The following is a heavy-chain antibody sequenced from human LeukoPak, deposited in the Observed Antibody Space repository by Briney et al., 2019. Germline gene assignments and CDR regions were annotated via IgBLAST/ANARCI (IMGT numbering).Heavy chain of an antibody. CDR3: ARETYCGGDCYWIDY. Sequence: SETLSLTCTVSGGSISSHYWSWIRQPAGKGLEWIGRIYTSGSTNYNPSLKSRVTMSVDTSKNQFSLKLSSVTAADTAVYYCARETYCGGDCYWIDYWGQGTLVTVSS. CDR2: IYTSGST. J-gene: IGHJ4*02. CDR1: GGSISSHY. D-gene: IGHD2-21*02. V-gene: IGHV4-4*07.